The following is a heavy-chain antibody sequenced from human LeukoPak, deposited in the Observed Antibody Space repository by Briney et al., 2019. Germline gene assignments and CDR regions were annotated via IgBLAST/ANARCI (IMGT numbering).Heavy chain of an antibody. CDR3: ATTPTVVPPGTSPPNDAFDI. D-gene: IGHD4-23*01. J-gene: IGHJ3*02. CDR1: GGSISSYY. Sequence: SETLSLTCTVSGGSISSYYWSWIRQPPGKGLEWIGYIYYSGSTNYNPSLKSRVTISVDTSKNQFSLKLTSVTAKDTTVYYCATTPTVVPPGTSPPNDAFDICGPGTIVTVSS. CDR2: IYYSGST. V-gene: IGHV4-59*01.